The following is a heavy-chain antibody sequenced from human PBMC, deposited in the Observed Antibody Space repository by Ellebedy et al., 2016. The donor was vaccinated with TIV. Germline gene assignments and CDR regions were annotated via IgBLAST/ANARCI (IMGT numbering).Heavy chain of an antibody. CDR3: ARVPGSFSLNWFDP. Sequence: GESLKISCAASGFTFSSYSMNWVRQAQGKGLEWVSYISSSSSTIYYADSVKGRFTISRDNAKNSLYLQMNSLRDEDTAVYYCARVPGSFSLNWFDPWGQGTLVTVSS. J-gene: IGHJ5*02. V-gene: IGHV3-48*02. CDR1: GFTFSSYS. CDR2: ISSSSSTI. D-gene: IGHD3-10*01.